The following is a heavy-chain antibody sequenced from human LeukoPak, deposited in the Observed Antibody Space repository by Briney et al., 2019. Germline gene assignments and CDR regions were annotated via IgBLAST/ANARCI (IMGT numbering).Heavy chain of an antibody. CDR2: ISYDGSDK. D-gene: IGHD1-26*01. CDR1: GFSFSTYG. Sequence: PGGSLRLSCAASGFSFSTYGMHWVRQAPGKGLEWVTVISYDGSDKYYADSVKGRFTISRDNSRNTLYLQMNGLRDEDTAVYYCAKEVGTFTLDYWGQGTLVTVSS. CDR3: AKEVGTFTLDY. J-gene: IGHJ4*02. V-gene: IGHV3-30*18.